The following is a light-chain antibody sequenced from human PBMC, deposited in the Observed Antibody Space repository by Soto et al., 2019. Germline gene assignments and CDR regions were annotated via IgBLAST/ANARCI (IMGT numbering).Light chain of an antibody. Sequence: QSALTQPASVSGSPGQSITISCRGTTSDIGSYNYVSWYQHHPGKAPKLMIYDVSDWPTGVSNRFSGSKSGNTASLTISGLQAEDEADYYCSSYTSTNTLDVVFGGGTKLTVL. CDR3: SSYTSTNTLDVV. J-gene: IGLJ2*01. CDR2: DVS. CDR1: TSDIGSYNY. V-gene: IGLV2-14*03.